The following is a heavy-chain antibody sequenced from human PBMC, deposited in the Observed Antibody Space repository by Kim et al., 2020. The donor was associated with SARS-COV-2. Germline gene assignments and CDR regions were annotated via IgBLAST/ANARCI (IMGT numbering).Heavy chain of an antibody. CDR2: INPNSGGT. Sequence: ASVKVSCKASGYTFTGYHIHWVRQAPGQGLEWMGWINPNSGGTNYAQKFQGRVTMTRDTSISTAYMDLSSLRSDDTAVYYCARGFSGSNSGHWGQGTLVTVSS. J-gene: IGHJ4*02. D-gene: IGHD1-26*01. CDR1: GYTFTGYH. CDR3: ARGFSGSNSGH. V-gene: IGHV1-2*02.